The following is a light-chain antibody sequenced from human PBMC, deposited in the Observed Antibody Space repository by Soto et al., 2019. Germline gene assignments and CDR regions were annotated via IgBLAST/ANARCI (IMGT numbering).Light chain of an antibody. J-gene: IGKJ4*01. CDR3: QQYGSSPIT. V-gene: IGKV3-20*01. Sequence: EIVLTQSPGTLSLSPGERATLSCRASQSVSSSYLAWYQQKPGQAPRLLTYGASSRATGIPDRFSGSGSGTDFTLTISRLEPEEFAVYYCQQYGSSPITFGGGTKVEIK. CDR1: QSVSSSY. CDR2: GAS.